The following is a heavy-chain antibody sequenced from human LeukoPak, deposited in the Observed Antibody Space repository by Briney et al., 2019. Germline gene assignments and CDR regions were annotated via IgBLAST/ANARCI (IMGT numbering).Heavy chain of an antibody. CDR3: ASQAGPFLLWFGELYNYYYGMDV. V-gene: IGHV1-2*02. CDR1: GYTFTGYY. Sequence: GASVKVSCKASGYTFTGYYMHWVRQAPGQGLEWMGWINPNSGGTNYAQKFRGRVTMTRDTSISTAYMELSRLRSDDTAVYYCASQAGPFLLWFGELYNYYYGMDVWGQGTTVTVSS. CDR2: INPNSGGT. J-gene: IGHJ6*02. D-gene: IGHD3-10*01.